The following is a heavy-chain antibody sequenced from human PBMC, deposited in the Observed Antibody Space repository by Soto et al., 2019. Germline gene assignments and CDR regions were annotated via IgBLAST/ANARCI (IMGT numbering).Heavy chain of an antibody. CDR2: IYYTGRT. Sequence: PSETLCLTCIVAGGSVSSGSYYWSWLRQPPGKGLEWIGFIYYTGRTSYNPSLKSRVTISVDTSKNQFSLKLSSVTAADTAVYFCATMSSSGYPLDYWGRGTLVTVSS. CDR1: GGSVSSGSYY. D-gene: IGHD3-22*01. CDR3: ATMSSSGYPLDY. V-gene: IGHV4-61*01. J-gene: IGHJ4*02.